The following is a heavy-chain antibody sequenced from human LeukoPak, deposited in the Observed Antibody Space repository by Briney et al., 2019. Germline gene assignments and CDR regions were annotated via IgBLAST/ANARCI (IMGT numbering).Heavy chain of an antibody. CDR2: INTNTGNP. CDR1: GYTFTSYA. Sequence: ASVKVSCKASGYTFTSYAMNWVRQAPGQGLEWMGWINTNTGNPTYAQGFTGRFVFSLDTSVSTAYLRISSLKAEDTAVYYCARKGARYYYYMDVWGKGTTVTVSS. CDR3: ARKGARYYYYMDV. V-gene: IGHV7-4-1*02. J-gene: IGHJ6*03.